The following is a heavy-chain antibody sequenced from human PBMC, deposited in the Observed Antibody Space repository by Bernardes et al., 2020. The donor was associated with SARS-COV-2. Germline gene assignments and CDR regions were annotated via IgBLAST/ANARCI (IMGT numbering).Heavy chain of an antibody. J-gene: IGHJ4*02. Sequence: LRLSCAASGFTFGDYAMHWVRQAPGKGLEWVSGISWNSGSIGYADSVKGRFTISRDNAKNSLYLQMNSLRAEDTALYYCAAFSDTGYSSGWYSYYRYWGQGTLVTVSS. D-gene: IGHD6-19*01. CDR3: AAFSDTGYSSGWYSYYRY. V-gene: IGHV3-9*01. CDR1: GFTFGDYA. CDR2: ISWNSGSI.